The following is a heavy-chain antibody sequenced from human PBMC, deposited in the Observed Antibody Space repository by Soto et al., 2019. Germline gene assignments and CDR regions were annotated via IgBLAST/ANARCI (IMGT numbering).Heavy chain of an antibody. CDR1: GGTFSSYA. D-gene: IGHD2-15*01. Sequence: QVQLVQSGAEVKKPGSSVKVSCKASGGTFSSYAISWVRQAPGQGLEWMGGIIPIFGTANYAQKFQGRVTITADESTSTAYMELSSLRSEDTAVYYCARDLDCSGGSCYSEYYYYGMDVWGQGTTVTVSS. CDR2: IIPIFGTA. CDR3: ARDLDCSGGSCYSEYYYYGMDV. J-gene: IGHJ6*02. V-gene: IGHV1-69*01.